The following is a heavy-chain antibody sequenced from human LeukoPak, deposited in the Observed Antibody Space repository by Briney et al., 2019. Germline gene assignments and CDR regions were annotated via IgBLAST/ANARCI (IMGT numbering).Heavy chain of an antibody. CDR2: ISGSGGST. CDR1: GFTFSSYA. V-gene: IGHV3-23*01. D-gene: IGHD2-2*01. J-gene: IGHJ4*02. Sequence: RGGSLRFPGAASGFTFSSYAMSWVPQAPGKGLKWCSAISGSGGSTYYADSVKGRFTISRDTSKNTLYLQMNSMRAEDTAVYYGAKRYCSSASCLYIECWGQGTLVTASS. CDR3: AKRYCSSASCLYIEC.